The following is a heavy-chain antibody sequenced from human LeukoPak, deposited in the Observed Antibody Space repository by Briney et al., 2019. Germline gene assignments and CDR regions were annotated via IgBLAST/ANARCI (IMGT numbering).Heavy chain of an antibody. CDR2: INPNSGGT. V-gene: IGHV1-2*06. J-gene: IGHJ4*02. CDR3: ALNYDFWSGPFDY. D-gene: IGHD3-3*01. CDR1: GYTLTDYY. Sequence: ASVKVSCKASGYTLTDYYMHWVRQAPGQGLEWMGRINPNSGGTNYAQKFQGRVTMTRDTSISTVYMELSRLRSEDTAVYYCALNYDFWSGPFDYWGQGTLVTVSS.